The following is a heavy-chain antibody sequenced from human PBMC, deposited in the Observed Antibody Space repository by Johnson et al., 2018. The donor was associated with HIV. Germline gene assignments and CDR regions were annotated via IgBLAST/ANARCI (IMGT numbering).Heavy chain of an antibody. V-gene: IGHV3-48*04. J-gene: IGHJ3*02. CDR2: ISSSGSTI. D-gene: IGHD1-26*01. Sequence: VQLVESGGGLVKPGGSLRLSCAASRFTFSWYWMHWVRQAPGKGLEWVSYISSSGSTIYYADSVKGRFTISRDNAKNSLYLQMSSLRAEDTAVYYCAKGDGIVGGSDAFDIWGQGTMVTVSS. CDR3: AKGDGIVGGSDAFDI. CDR1: RFTFSWYW.